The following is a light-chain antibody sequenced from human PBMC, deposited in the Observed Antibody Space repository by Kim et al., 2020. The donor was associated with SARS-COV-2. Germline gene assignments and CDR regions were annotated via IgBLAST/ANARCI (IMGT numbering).Light chain of an antibody. Sequence: PGERATLSCRASQTVISNYLAWYQQKPGQAPRLVIYGASSRATGIPDRFSGSGSRTDFTLTISRLEPEDFALYYCQQYGSSSLTFGGGTKV. J-gene: IGKJ4*01. CDR2: GAS. CDR1: QTVISNY. V-gene: IGKV3-20*01. CDR3: QQYGSSSLT.